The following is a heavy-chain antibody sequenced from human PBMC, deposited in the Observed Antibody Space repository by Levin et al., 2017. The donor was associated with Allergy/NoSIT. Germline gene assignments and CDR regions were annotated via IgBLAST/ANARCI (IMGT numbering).Heavy chain of an antibody. J-gene: IGHJ3*02. CDR3: AKDGLVVVAATVDAFDI. D-gene: IGHD2-15*01. V-gene: IGHV3-23*01. Sequence: GGSLRLSCAASGFTFSSYAMSWVRQAPGKGLEWVSAISGSGGSTYYADSVKGRFTISRDNSKNTLYLQMNSLRAEDTAVYYCAKDGLVVVAATVDAFDIWGQGTMVTVSS. CDR1: GFTFSSYA. CDR2: ISGSGGST.